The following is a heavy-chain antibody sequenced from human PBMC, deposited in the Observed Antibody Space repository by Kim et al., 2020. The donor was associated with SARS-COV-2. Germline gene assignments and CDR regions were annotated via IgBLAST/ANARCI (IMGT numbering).Heavy chain of an antibody. Sequence: GGSLRLSCAASGFTFSSYGMHWVRQAPGKGLEWVAVISYDGSNKYYADSVKGRFTISRDNSKNTLYLQMNSLRAEDTAVYYCARDRSGGYYYYGMDVWGQGTTVTVSS. V-gene: IGHV3-33*05. CDR3: ARDRSGGYYYYGMDV. CDR2: ISYDGSNK. CDR1: GFTFSSYG. D-gene: IGHD3-10*01. J-gene: IGHJ6*02.